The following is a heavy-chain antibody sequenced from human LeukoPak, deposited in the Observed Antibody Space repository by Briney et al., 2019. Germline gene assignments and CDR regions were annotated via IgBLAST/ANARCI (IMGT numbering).Heavy chain of an antibody. CDR3: AREGGSGSYYNY. J-gene: IGHJ4*02. CDR2: IYYSGST. Sequence: SETLSLTCTVSGGSISSYYWSWIRQPLGKGLEWIGYIYYSGSTNYNPSLKSRVTISVDTSKNQFSLKLSSVTAADTAVYYCAREGGSGSYYNYWGQGTLVTVSS. D-gene: IGHD3-10*01. CDR1: GGSISSYY. V-gene: IGHV4-59*01.